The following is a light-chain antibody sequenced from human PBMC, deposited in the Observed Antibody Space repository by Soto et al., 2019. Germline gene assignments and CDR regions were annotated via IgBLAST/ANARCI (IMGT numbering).Light chain of an antibody. Sequence: EIVLTQSPGTLSLSPGERAALSCRASRSLSSTSLAWYQQRPGQAPRLLIYDVSSRATGIPDRFSXXXXGXXXXLTINRLEPDDFAVYYCQQYGSSPRTFGQGTKVEIK. CDR2: DVS. V-gene: IGKV3-20*01. J-gene: IGKJ1*01. CDR1: RSLSSTS. CDR3: QQYGSSPRT.